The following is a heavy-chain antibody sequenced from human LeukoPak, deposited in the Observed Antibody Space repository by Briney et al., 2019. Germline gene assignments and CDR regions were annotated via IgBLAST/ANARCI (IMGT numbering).Heavy chain of an antibody. J-gene: IGHJ4*02. CDR1: GDSISSGDYY. CDR2: IYTSGST. CDR3: ARGGSGWYFDY. Sequence: SQTLSLTCTVSGDSISSGDYYWSWIRQPAGKGLEWIGRIYTSGSTNYNPSLKSRVTMSVDTSKNQFSLKLSSVTAADTAVYYCARGGSGWYFDYWGQGTLVTVSS. D-gene: IGHD6-19*01. V-gene: IGHV4-61*02.